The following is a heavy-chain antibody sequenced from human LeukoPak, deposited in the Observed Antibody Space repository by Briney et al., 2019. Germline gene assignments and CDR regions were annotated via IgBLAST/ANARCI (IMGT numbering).Heavy chain of an antibody. D-gene: IGHD6-19*01. CDR1: GFTFTTSA. CDR2: IDVGSGDT. Sequence: ASVKVSCKASGFTFTTSAVQWVRQARGQRLEWIGWIDVGSGDTNYAQKFQERVTITRDMSTSTAYMELSSLRSEDTAVYYCAAGTSIAVAGTPYYYYCYGMDVWGKGTTVTVSS. J-gene: IGHJ6*04. CDR3: AAGTSIAVAGTPYYYYCYGMDV. V-gene: IGHV1-58*01.